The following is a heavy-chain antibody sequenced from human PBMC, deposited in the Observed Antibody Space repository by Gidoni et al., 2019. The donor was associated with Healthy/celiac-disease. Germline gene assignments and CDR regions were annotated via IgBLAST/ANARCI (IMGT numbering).Heavy chain of an antibody. CDR1: GFTFSSYA. CDR2: ISYDGSNK. Sequence: QVQLVESVGGVVQPGRSLRLSCSASGFTFSSYAMHWVGQAPGKGLEWVAVISYDGSNKYYADSVKGRFTISRDNYKNTLYLQMNSLRAEDTAVYYCARDHRAGSYIYYWGQGTLVTVSS. V-gene: IGHV3-30*01. J-gene: IGHJ4*02. D-gene: IGHD1-26*01. CDR3: ARDHRAGSYIYY.